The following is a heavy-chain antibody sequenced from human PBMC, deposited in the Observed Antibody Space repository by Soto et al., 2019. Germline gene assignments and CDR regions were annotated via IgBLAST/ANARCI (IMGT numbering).Heavy chain of an antibody. CDR2: IYYIGST. Sequence: QVQLQESGPGLVKPSQTLSLTCTVSGGSIRSGGYYWNWIRQHPGKGLEWIGYIYYIGSTYDNPSLKSRVTISLDTSKNQFALKLSSVTAAATAVYYCARSVFPWGQGTLVPVSS. CDR3: ARSVFP. V-gene: IGHV4-31*03. J-gene: IGHJ5*02. CDR1: GGSIRSGGYY.